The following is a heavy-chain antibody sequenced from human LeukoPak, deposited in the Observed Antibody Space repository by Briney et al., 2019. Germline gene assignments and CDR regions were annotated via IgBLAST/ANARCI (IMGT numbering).Heavy chain of an antibody. CDR1: GGSISSYY. J-gene: IGHJ4*02. D-gene: IGHD6-6*01. Sequence: SETLSLTCTVSGGSISSYYWSWIRQPPGKGLEWIGYIYYTGDTNSNPSLKSRVIISLDTSKNQVSLQVTSVTAADTAVYYCARHTYARPFDFWDQGTLVTVSS. CDR3: ARHTYARPFDF. V-gene: IGHV4-59*08. CDR2: IYYTGDT.